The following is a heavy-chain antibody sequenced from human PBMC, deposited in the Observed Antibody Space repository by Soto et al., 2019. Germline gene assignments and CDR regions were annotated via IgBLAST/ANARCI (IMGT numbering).Heavy chain of an antibody. D-gene: IGHD1-26*01. CDR3: ARGLSGYYGMDV. CDR2: ISGDGSRT. CDR1: GFTFSSYW. V-gene: IGHV3-74*01. Sequence: VQVVESGGDSVQPGGSLRLSCSTSGFTFSSYWMHWVSQAPGKGLVWVSRISGDGSRTYYADSVQGRFTISRDNAKNTLYLQMSSLRAEDTAMYYCARGLSGYYGMDVWGQGTTVSVFS. J-gene: IGHJ6*02.